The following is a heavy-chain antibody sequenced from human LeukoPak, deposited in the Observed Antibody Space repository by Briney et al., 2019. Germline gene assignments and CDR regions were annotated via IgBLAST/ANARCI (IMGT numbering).Heavy chain of an antibody. J-gene: IGHJ4*02. Sequence: PSETLSLTCAVSTDSFTNDFYWGGGRQPAGKGVEWIGSIYHSGSTDYNPSLKGRVTISLDTSKNHVSLRLTSVTAADTAVYYCARDKDGYVWATYRWWGQGTLVTVSS. V-gene: IGHV4-38-2*02. CDR1: TDSFTNDFY. CDR2: IYHSGST. CDR3: ARDKDGYVWATYRW. D-gene: IGHD3-16*02.